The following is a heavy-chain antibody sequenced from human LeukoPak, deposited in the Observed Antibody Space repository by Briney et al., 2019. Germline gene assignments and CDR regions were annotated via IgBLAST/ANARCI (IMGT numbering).Heavy chain of an antibody. CDR2: ITGSGSGI. CDR1: GFIFSDHY. J-gene: IGHJ5*02. D-gene: IGHD6-13*01. V-gene: IGHV3-11*01. CDR3: ARTLVAAPGSKGGP. Sequence: GGSLRLSCAVSGFIFSDHYMDWVRQAPGKGLQWVSYITGSGSGIHYADSVKGRFTISRDNAKNSLYLQMNSLRVEDTAVYYCARTLVAAPGSKGGPWGQGTLVTVSS.